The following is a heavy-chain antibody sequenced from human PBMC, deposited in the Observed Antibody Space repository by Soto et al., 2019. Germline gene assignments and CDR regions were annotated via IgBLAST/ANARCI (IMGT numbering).Heavy chain of an antibody. Sequence: LRLSCAASGFTFSTYAMNWVRQAPGKGLEWVSAISGGGGSTYYADSVKGRFTISRDNSINTLYLQMRSLRPEDTAVYYCAHPRGYGVFDAVDIWGQGTMVTVSS. J-gene: IGHJ3*02. CDR2: ISGGGGST. CDR3: AHPRGYGVFDAVDI. D-gene: IGHD4-17*01. CDR1: GFTFSTYA. V-gene: IGHV3-23*01.